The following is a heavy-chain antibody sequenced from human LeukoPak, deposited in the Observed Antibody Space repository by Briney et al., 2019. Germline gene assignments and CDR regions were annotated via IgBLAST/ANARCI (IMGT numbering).Heavy chain of an antibody. CDR3: ARGQPRSHGSSYYFDY. CDR2: ISNSDSTI. V-gene: IGHV3-48*03. CDR1: GFTFSAYE. J-gene: IGHJ4*02. D-gene: IGHD6-13*01. Sequence: PRGSLRLSCVVSGFTFSAYEMNWVRQAPGKGLEWVSYISNSDSTISYADSEKGRFTISRDNTKTSLYLQMNSLRAKDTAVYYCARGQPRSHGSSYYFDYWGQGTLVTVSS.